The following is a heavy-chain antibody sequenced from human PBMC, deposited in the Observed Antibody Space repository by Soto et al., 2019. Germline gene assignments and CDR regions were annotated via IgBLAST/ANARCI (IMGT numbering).Heavy chain of an antibody. CDR3: ARDRLSGAAALGWFDP. Sequence: GGSLRLSCAASGFTFSSYAMHWVRQAPGKGLEWVAVISYDGSNKYYADSVKGRFTISRDNSKNTLYLQMNSLRAEDTAVYYCARDRLSGAAALGWFDPWGQGTLVTVSS. V-gene: IGHV3-30*04. D-gene: IGHD6-13*01. CDR2: ISYDGSNK. J-gene: IGHJ5*02. CDR1: GFTFSSYA.